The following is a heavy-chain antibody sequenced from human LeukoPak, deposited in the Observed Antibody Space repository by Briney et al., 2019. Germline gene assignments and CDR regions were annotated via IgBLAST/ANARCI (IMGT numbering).Heavy chain of an antibody. J-gene: IGHJ4*02. CDR3: ARRYCSSTSCYTGFDY. CDR1: GYSISSGYS. Sequence: SETLSLTCAVTGYSISSGYSWGWIRQLPGKGLEWTGSIYHSGSTYYNQSLKSRVTISVDTSKNPFSLKLSSVTAAGTAVYYCARRYCSSTSCYTGFDYWGQGALVTVSS. V-gene: IGHV4-38-2*01. CDR2: IYHSGST. D-gene: IGHD2-2*02.